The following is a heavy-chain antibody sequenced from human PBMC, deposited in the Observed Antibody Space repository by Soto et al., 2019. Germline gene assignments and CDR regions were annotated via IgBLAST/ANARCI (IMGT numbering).Heavy chain of an antibody. D-gene: IGHD1-26*01. Sequence: EVQLLESGGGLVQPGGSLRLSCAASGFTFSSYAMSWVRQAPGKGLEWVSAISGSGGSTYYADSVKGRFTISRDNSKNTLYLQMNSLRAEDTAVYYCANLYRAPGRYIDDDYWGQGTLVTVSS. CDR2: ISGSGGST. CDR3: ANLYRAPGRYIDDDY. V-gene: IGHV3-23*01. J-gene: IGHJ4*02. CDR1: GFTFSSYA.